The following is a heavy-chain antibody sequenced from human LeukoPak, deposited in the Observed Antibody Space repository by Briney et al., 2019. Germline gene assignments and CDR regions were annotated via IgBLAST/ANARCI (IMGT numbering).Heavy chain of an antibody. Sequence: SQTLSLTCTVSGGSISSGGYCWSWIRQHPGKGLEWIGYIYYSGSTYYNPSLKSRVTISVDTSKNQFSLKLSSVTAADTAVYYCARVLDCSSTSCPLAFDIWGQGTMVTVSS. CDR3: ARVLDCSSTSCPLAFDI. D-gene: IGHD2-2*01. CDR1: GGSISSGGYC. CDR2: IYYSGST. J-gene: IGHJ3*02. V-gene: IGHV4-31*03.